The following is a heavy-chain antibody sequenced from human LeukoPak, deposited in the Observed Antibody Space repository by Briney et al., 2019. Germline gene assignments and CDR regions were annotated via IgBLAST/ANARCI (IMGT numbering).Heavy chain of an antibody. J-gene: IGHJ4*02. CDR2: IYYSGST. D-gene: IGHD6-19*01. V-gene: IGHV4-59*01. CDR1: GGSISSYY. CDR3: ARYSGWSTSPLDY. Sequence: PSETLSLTCTVSGGSISSYYWSWIRQPPGKGLEWIGYIYYSGSTNSNPSLKSRVTISVDTSKNQFSLKLSSVTAADTAVYYCARYSGWSTSPLDYWGQGTLVTVSS.